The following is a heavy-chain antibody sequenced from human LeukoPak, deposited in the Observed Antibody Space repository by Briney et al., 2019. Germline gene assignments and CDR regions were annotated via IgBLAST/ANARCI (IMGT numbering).Heavy chain of an antibody. CDR2: ISAYNGNT. Sequence: ASVKVSCKASGYTFTSYGISWVRQAPGQGLEWMGWISAYNGNTNYAQKLQGRVTMTTDTSTSTAYMELRSLRSDDTPVYYCPRPKAYCGGECYWGGLDAFDIWGQGTMVTVSS. J-gene: IGHJ3*02. CDR1: GYTFTSYG. D-gene: IGHD2-21*01. V-gene: IGHV1-18*01. CDR3: PRPKAYCGGECYWGGLDAFDI.